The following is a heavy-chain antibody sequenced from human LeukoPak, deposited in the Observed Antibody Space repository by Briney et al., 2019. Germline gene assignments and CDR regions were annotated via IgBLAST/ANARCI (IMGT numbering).Heavy chain of an antibody. CDR1: ALTFNNSW. CDR2: IRSRSAGGTT. J-gene: IGHJ4*02. V-gene: IGHV3-15*01. Sequence: GGSLGLSCAASALTFNNSWMSWVRQAPGKGLEWVGRIRSRSAGGTTDYGAPPKGKFTIPSDDSKKTRYLQMNSLKTDDTAVYYCSTGGGTHDYWGQGTLVTVSS. D-gene: IGHD2-15*01. CDR3: STGGGTHDY.